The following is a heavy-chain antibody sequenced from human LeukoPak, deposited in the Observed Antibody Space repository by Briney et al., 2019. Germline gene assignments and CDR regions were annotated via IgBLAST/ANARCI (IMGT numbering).Heavy chain of an antibody. CDR1: GYTFTGCY. Sequence: SVKVSCKASGYTFTGCYMHWVRQAPGQGLEWMGGIIPIFGTANYAQKFQGRVTITADKSTSTAYMELSSLRSEDTAVYYCASSSSSRIPYYYYYYMDVWGKGTTVTVSS. D-gene: IGHD6-6*01. CDR3: ASSSSSRIPYYYYYYMDV. J-gene: IGHJ6*03. V-gene: IGHV1-69*06. CDR2: IIPIFGTA.